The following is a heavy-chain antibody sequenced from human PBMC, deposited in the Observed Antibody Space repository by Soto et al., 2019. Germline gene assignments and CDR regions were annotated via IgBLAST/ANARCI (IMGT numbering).Heavy chain of an antibody. J-gene: IGHJ3*02. Sequence: ASVKVSCKASGYTFTSYAMHWVRQAPGQRFEWMGLINAGNGNTKYSQKFQGRVTITRDTSASTAYMELSSLRSEDTAVYYCARGLTMVRGVILDAFDIWGQGTMVTVSS. CDR2: INAGNGNT. CDR1: GYTFTSYA. V-gene: IGHV1-3*01. CDR3: ARGLTMVRGVILDAFDI. D-gene: IGHD3-10*01.